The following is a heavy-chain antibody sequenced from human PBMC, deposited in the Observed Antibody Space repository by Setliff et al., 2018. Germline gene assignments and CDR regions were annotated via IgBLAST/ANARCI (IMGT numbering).Heavy chain of an antibody. V-gene: IGHV3-21*01. CDR2: IDSSSTWI. CDR1: GFTFSNAW. CDR3: ARTCSGSGCYAGLES. D-gene: IGHD2-15*01. Sequence: GGSLRLSCAASGFTFSNAWMSWVRQAPGKGLEWVSSIDSSSTWIYYADSVKGRFTISRDNSKNTLYLQMNSLRPEDTAVYYCARTCSGSGCYAGLESWGQGTPVTVSS. J-gene: IGHJ4*02.